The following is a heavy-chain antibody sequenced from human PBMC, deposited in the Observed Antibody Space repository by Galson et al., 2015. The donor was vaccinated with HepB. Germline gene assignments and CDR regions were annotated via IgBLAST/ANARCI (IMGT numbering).Heavy chain of an antibody. CDR2: IWYDGSNK. CDR3: ATSRGTTAVAGLDY. D-gene: IGHD6-19*01. Sequence: SLRLSCAASGFTFFSFGMHWVRQAPGKGPEWVAIIWYDGSNKHYGDSVKGRFTISRDNSKNTLYLEMNSLRAEDTAVYYCATSRGTTAVAGLDYWGQGTLVTVSS. J-gene: IGHJ4*02. V-gene: IGHV3-33*03. CDR1: GFTFFSFG.